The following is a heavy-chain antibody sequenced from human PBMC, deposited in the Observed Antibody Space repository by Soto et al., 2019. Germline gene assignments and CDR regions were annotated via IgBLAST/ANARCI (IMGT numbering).Heavy chain of an antibody. CDR1: GGSLCAYY. J-gene: IGHJ4*02. CDR2: INHSGST. V-gene: IGHV4-34*01. D-gene: IGHD6-13*01. CDR3: ARVEGNDSSTWYGSDY. Sequence: SETLSLTCAVHGGSLCAYYWSWIRQPPGKGLEWIGEINHSGSTKYNPSLKSRVTVSVDTSKNQFSLRLSSVTAADTAVYYCARVEGNDSSTWYGSDYWGQGSLVTVSS.